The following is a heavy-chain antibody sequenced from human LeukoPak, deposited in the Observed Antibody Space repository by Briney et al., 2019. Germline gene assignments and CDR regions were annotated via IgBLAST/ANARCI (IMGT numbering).Heavy chain of an antibody. CDR1: GGSFSGYY. CDR3: ARGYSGYDPFDY. V-gene: IGHV4-34*01. D-gene: IGHD5-12*01. Sequence: PSETLSLTCAVYGGSFSGYYWSCLRQPPGKGLEWIGEINHSGRTNYNPSLKSRVTISVDTSKNQFSLKLSSVTAADTAVYYCARGYSGYDPFDYWGQGTLVTVSS. J-gene: IGHJ4*02. CDR2: INHSGRT.